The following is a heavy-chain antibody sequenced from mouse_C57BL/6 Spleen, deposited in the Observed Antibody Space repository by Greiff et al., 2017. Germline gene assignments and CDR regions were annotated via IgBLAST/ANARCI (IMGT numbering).Heavy chain of an antibody. CDR1: GFNIKDYY. CDR2: IDPEDGET. Sequence: EVQRVESGAELVKPGASVKLSCTASGFNIKDYYMHWVKQRTEQGLEWIGRIDPEDGETKYAPKFQGKATITADTSSNTAYLQLSSMTSEDTAVYYCAIASPFTFGYFDVWGTGTTVTVSS. V-gene: IGHV14-2*01. D-gene: IGHD6-1*01. J-gene: IGHJ1*03. CDR3: AIASPFTFGYFDV.